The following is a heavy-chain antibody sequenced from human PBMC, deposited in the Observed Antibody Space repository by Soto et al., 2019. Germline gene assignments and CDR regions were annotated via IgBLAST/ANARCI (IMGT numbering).Heavy chain of an antibody. CDR2: IWYDGSNK. J-gene: IGHJ4*02. Sequence: QVQLVESGGGVVQPGRSLRLSCAASGFTFSSYGMHWVRQAPGKGLEWVAVIWYDGSNKYYADSVKGRFTISRDNSKNTLYLQMNSLRAEDTAVYYCARDLLHYGESHFDYWGQGTTVTVSS. V-gene: IGHV3-33*01. CDR1: GFTFSSYG. CDR3: ARDLLHYGESHFDY. D-gene: IGHD4-17*01.